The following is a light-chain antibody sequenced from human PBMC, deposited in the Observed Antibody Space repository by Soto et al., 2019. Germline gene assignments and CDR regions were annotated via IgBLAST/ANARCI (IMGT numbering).Light chain of an antibody. Sequence: EIVLTQSPGILSLSPGERATLSCRFCQSVSSDQLAWYQQKPARAPRLLIYGASFRATGIPDRFSGSGSGTDFIRTISRLEAEDLAVYYCQQYCSPPRTFGQGTKVDI. V-gene: IGKV3-20*01. J-gene: IGKJ1*01. CDR3: QQYCSPPRT. CDR1: QSVSSDQ. CDR2: GAS.